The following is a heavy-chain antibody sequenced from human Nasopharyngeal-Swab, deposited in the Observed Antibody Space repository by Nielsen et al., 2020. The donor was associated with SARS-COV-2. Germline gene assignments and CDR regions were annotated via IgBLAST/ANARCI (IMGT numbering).Heavy chain of an antibody. J-gene: IGHJ4*02. V-gene: IGHV3-9*01. D-gene: IGHD3-16*02. CDR3: ARAFMITFGGVIVTPPDY. CDR1: GFTFDDYA. CDR2: ISWNSGSI. Sequence: SLKISCAASGFTFDDYAMHWVRQAPGKGLEWVSGISWNSGSIGYADSVKGRFTISRDNAKNSLYLQMNSLRAEDTAVYYCARAFMITFGGVIVTPPDYWGQGTLVTVSS.